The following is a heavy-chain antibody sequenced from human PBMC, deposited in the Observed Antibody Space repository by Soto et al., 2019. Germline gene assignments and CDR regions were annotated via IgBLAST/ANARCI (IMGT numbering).Heavy chain of an antibody. V-gene: IGHV1-3*01. D-gene: IGHD4-17*01. J-gene: IGHJ3*01. CDR3: ERDRRSGGWRANEASDV. CDR1: GFSFSDNL. Sequence: QIQLVQSGAEVRKPGASVNISCRASGFSFSDNLINWVRQAPGQSLEWMGWINPDNGNTRYSQTSQGRVTISRHSSARIAYVEVSDLTSEDTAVYCCERDRRSGGWRANEASDVLGQGTMVMVSS. CDR2: INPDNGNT.